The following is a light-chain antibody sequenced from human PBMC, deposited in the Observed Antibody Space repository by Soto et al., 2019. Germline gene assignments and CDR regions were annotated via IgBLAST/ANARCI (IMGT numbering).Light chain of an antibody. V-gene: IGKV3-11*01. CDR1: QNVANY. CDR3: QQYNNWPRT. J-gene: IGKJ1*01. Sequence: EIVLTQSPATLSLSPGERATLSCRASQNVANYLDWYQQKPGQAPRLLIYESSNRATGIAARFSGSGSGTDFTLTISSLAPEDFAVYYCQQYNNWPRTFGQGTKVEIK. CDR2: ESS.